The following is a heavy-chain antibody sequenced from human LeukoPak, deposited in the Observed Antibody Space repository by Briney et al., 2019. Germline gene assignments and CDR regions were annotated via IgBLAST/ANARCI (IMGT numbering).Heavy chain of an antibody. Sequence: SECLSPACTVSAASISSSNYFWGWLRHPPGKGLEWIGSISYSGRTYYHPSLESRVTISVDTSKNHFSLKVISVTAADAALYYCARRHSTGWYERWGQGTLVTVSS. J-gene: IGHJ5*02. D-gene: IGHD1-1*01. CDR2: ISYSGRT. V-gene: IGHV4-39*01. CDR3: ARRHSTGWYER. CDR1: AASISSSNYF.